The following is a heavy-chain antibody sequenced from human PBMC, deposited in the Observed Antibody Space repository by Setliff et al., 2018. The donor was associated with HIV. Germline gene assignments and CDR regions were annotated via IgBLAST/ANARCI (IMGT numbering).Heavy chain of an antibody. D-gene: IGHD6-13*01. V-gene: IGHV3-7*03. CDR3: ARGLVWPYSSRWYDAFDI. J-gene: IGHJ3*02. Sequence: PGGSLRLSCAASGFTFSSYWMSWVRQAPGKGLEWVANIKQDGSEKYYVDSVKGRFTISRDNAKNSLYLQMNSLRAEDTAVYCCARGLVWPYSSRWYDAFDIWGQGTMVTVSS. CDR1: GFTFSSYW. CDR2: IKQDGSEK.